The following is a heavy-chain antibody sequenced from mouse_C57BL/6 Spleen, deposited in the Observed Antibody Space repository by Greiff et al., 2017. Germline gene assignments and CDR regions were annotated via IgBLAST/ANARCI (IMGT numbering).Heavy chain of an antibody. CDR3: ARLDLTVYYYAMDY. CDR2: IYPGSGST. J-gene: IGHJ4*01. Sequence: QVQLQQPGAELVKPGASVRMSCKASGYTFTSYWITWVKQRPGQGLEWIGDIYPGSGSTKYNEKFKSKARLTVDTSSSAAYEQLSSMTYDDSAVYYCARLDLTVYYYAMDYWGQGTSVTVSS. D-gene: IGHD1-1*01. V-gene: IGHV1-55*01. CDR1: GYTFTSYW.